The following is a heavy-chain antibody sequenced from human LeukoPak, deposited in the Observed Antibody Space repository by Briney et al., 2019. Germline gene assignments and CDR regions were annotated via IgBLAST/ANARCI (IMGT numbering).Heavy chain of an antibody. V-gene: IGHV4-39*07. CDR1: GGSISSSSYY. D-gene: IGHD2-2*02. J-gene: IGHJ6*03. Sequence: SETLSLTCTVSGGSISSSSYYWGWIRQPPGKGLEWIGSIYYSGSTYYNPSLKSRVTISVDTSKNQFSLKLSSVTAADTAVYYCAREGGGGYCSSTSCYIVSYYYYYMDVWGKGTTVTVSS. CDR2: IYYSGST. CDR3: AREGGGGYCSSTSCYIVSYYYYYMDV.